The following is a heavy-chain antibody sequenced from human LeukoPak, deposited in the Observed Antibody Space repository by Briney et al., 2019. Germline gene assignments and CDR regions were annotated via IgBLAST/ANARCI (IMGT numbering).Heavy chain of an antibody. CDR2: ISGSGGST. CDR1: GLTFSSYA. Sequence: GGSLRLSCAASGLTFSSYAMSWVRQAPGKGLEWVSAISGSGGSTYYADSVKGRFTISRDNSKNTLYLQMNSLRAEDTAVYYCAERGRMVRGIPRRSPLAWYFDLWGRGTLVTVSS. J-gene: IGHJ2*01. D-gene: IGHD3-10*01. V-gene: IGHV3-23*01. CDR3: AERGRMVRGIPRRSPLAWYFDL.